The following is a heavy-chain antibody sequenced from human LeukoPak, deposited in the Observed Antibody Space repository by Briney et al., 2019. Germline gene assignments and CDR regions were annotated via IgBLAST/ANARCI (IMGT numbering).Heavy chain of an antibody. J-gene: IGHJ4*02. D-gene: IGHD6-19*01. Sequence: GESLKISCKGSGYSFTSYWIGWVRQMPGKGLEWMGIIYPGDSDTRYSPSFQGQVTISADKSISTAYLQWSSLKASDTAMYYCATTAGYSSGWSDRYYFDYRGQGTLVTVSS. V-gene: IGHV5-51*01. CDR2: IYPGDSDT. CDR3: ATTAGYSSGWSDRYYFDY. CDR1: GYSFTSYW.